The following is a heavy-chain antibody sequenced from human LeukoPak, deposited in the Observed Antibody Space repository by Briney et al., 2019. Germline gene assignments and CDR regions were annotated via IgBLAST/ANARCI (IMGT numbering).Heavy chain of an antibody. J-gene: IGHJ4*02. V-gene: IGHV4-34*01. CDR2: INHSGST. Sequence: PSETLSLTCAVYGGSFSGYYWSWIRQPPGKGLEWIGEINHSGSTNYNPSLKSRVTISVDTSKNQFSLTPSSVTAADTAVYYCARGLIVGATEDYWGQGTLVTVSS. CDR3: ARGLIVGATEDY. D-gene: IGHD1-26*01. CDR1: GGSFSGYY.